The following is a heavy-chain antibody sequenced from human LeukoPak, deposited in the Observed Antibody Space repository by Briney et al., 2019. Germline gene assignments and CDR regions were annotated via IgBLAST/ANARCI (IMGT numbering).Heavy chain of an antibody. D-gene: IGHD6-19*01. CDR1: GDSITGYC. CDR3: ARGGGSGWNYYMDV. V-gene: IGHV4-59*01. Sequence: SETLSLTCTVSGDSITGYCFTWIRQPPGRGLEWIGYIYYSGSTNYNPSLKSRVTVSLDTSKNQVSLKMSSVTAADTAVYYCARGGGSGWNYYMDVWGRGTTVTVSS. CDR2: IYYSGST. J-gene: IGHJ6*03.